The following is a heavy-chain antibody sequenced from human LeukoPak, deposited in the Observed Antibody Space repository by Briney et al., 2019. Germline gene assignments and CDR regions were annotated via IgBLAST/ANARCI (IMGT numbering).Heavy chain of an antibody. J-gene: IGHJ4*02. CDR1: AGSVSSGDYY. CDR3: AREGYDSSYYYYLDY. V-gene: IGHV4-31*03. Sequence: SETLSLTCTVSAGSVSSGDYYWSWIRQHPGKGLVWIGNIYYSGGTYYNPSLKSRVTISVDTSKSQFSLKLSSVTAADTAVYYCAREGYDSSYYYYLDYWGQGTLVTVSS. D-gene: IGHD3-22*01. CDR2: IYYSGGT.